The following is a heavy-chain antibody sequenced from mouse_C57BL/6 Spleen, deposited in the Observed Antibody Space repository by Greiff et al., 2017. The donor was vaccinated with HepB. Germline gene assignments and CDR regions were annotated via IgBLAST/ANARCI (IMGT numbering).Heavy chain of an antibody. CDR1: GYTFTSYW. CDR3: ARSGSFDY. CDR2: IDPSDSYT. J-gene: IGHJ2*01. V-gene: IGHV1-69*01. Sequence: VKLQQPGAELVMPGASVKLSCKASGYTFTSYWMHWVKQRPGQGLEWIGEIDPSDSYTNYNQKFKGKSTLTVDKSSSTAYMQLSSLTSEDSAVYYCARSGSFDYWGQGTTLTVSS. D-gene: IGHD3-1*01.